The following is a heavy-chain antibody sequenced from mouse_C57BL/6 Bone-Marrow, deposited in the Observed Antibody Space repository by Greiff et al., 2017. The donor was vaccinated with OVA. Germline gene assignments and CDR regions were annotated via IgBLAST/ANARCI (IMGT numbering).Heavy chain of an antibody. CDR2: IGPGSGST. CDR1: GYTFTDYY. V-gene: IGHV1-77*01. Sequence: QVQLKQSGAELVKPGASVKISCKASGYTFTDYYINWVKQRPGQGLEWIGKIGPGSGSTYYNEKFKGKATLTADKSSSTAYMQLSSLTSEDSAVYFCARLHYYCSRYPHYYAKDYWGQGTSVTVSS. D-gene: IGHD1-1*01. J-gene: IGHJ4*01. CDR3: ARLHYYCSRYPHYYAKDY.